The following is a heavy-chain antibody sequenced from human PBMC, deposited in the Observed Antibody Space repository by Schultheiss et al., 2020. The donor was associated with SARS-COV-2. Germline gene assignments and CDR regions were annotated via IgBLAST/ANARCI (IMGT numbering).Heavy chain of an antibody. Sequence: SETLSLTCTVSGGSISGSIYYWGWIRQPPGKGLEWIGNIYYSGSTYYNPSLKSRVTISVDTSKNQFSLKLSSVTAADTAVYYCARSRIVGATTDAFDIWGQGTMVTVSS. CDR1: GGSISGSIYY. V-gene: IGHV4-39*01. D-gene: IGHD1-26*01. CDR2: IYYSGST. CDR3: ARSRIVGATTDAFDI. J-gene: IGHJ3*02.